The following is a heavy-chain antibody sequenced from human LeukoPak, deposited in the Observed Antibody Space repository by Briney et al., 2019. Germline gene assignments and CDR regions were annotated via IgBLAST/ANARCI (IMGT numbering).Heavy chain of an antibody. CDR1: RFTFSSYA. CDR2: ISYDGSNK. D-gene: IGHD2-15*01. CDR3: ARDLDCSGGSCYSSSKAFWVGY. Sequence: GGSLRLSCAASRFTFSSYAMHWVRQAPGKGLEWVAVISYDGSNKYYADSVKGRFTISRDNSKNTLYLQMNSLRAEDTAVYYCARDLDCSGGSCYSSSKAFWVGYWGQGTLVTVSS. J-gene: IGHJ4*02. V-gene: IGHV3-30*04.